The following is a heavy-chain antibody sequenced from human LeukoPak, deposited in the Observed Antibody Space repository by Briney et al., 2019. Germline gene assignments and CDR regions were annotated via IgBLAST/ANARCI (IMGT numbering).Heavy chain of an antibody. D-gene: IGHD2-2*01. CDR2: ISGDGGTT. CDR3: AKQAAIKSGAFDS. Sequence: GGSLRLSCEASGFTFGAYAMSWVRQAPGKGLEWVSFISGDGGTTFYADSVKGRFTTSRVNSQSTLYLQVRSLTAEDTALYYCAKQAAIKSGAFDSWGQGTLVTVSS. V-gene: IGHV3-23*01. CDR1: GFTFGAYA. J-gene: IGHJ4*02.